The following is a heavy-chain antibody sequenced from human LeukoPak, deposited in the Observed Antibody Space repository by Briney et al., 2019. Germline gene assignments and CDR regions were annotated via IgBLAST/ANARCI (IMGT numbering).Heavy chain of an antibody. Sequence: KPGGSRRLPCAASGFTFSDYYMSWIRQAPGKGLEWVSYISSSSSYTNYADSVKGRFTISRDNAKNSLYLQMNSLRAEDTAVYYCARGGFLRGATTPYFDYWGQGTLVTVSS. J-gene: IGHJ4*02. CDR3: ARGGFLRGATTPYFDY. V-gene: IGHV3-11*05. D-gene: IGHD1-26*01. CDR2: ISSSSSYT. CDR1: GFTFSDYY.